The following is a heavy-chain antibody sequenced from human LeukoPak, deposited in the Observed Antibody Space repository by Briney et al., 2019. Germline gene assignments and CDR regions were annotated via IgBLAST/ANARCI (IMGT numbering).Heavy chain of an antibody. CDR1: GGSISSGNW. V-gene: IGHV4-4*02. CDR2: ISHSGNT. D-gene: IGHD2-15*01. Sequence: PSETLSPTCAVSGGSISSGNWRSWVRQPPGKGLEWIGEISHSGNTKYNPSLKGRVIISMDKSKNQFSLEVNSVTAADTAVYYCARSAGYWSLDYWGQGTLVTVSS. J-gene: IGHJ4*02. CDR3: ARSAGYWSLDY.